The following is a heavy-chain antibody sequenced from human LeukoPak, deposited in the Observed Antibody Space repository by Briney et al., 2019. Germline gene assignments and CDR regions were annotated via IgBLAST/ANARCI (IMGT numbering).Heavy chain of an antibody. CDR3: ARQRAWFGEWAFDN. CDR1: DDSISSRTFY. D-gene: IGHD3-10*01. V-gene: IGHV4-39*01. CDR2: FKSGDTT. J-gene: IGHJ4*02. Sequence: ASETLSLTCTVSDDSISSRTFYWGWIRQPPGRGLEWIGSFKSGDTTYYMSSLKSRVTLLVDTSRKQFSLELTSVTAADTAVYYCARQRAWFGEWAFDNWGQGTLVTVSS.